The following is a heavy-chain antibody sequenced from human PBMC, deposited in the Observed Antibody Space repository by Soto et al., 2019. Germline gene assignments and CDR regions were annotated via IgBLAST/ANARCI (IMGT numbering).Heavy chain of an antibody. J-gene: IGHJ4*02. CDR3: ARGHLGITTTGTWYDFDY. V-gene: IGHV4-59*01. Sequence: WTWIWQPPGKGLEYIGYIYYSGRTYYNPSLKSRVTISVDTSKNQFSLKLSSVTAADTAVYYCARGHLGITTTGTWYDFDYWGQGTLVTVSS. D-gene: IGHD2-15*01. CDR2: IYYSGRT.